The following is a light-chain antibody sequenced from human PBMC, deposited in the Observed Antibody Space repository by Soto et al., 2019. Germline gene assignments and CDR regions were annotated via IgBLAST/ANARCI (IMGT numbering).Light chain of an antibody. Sequence: QSVLTQPASVSGSPGQSITISCTGTSSDVGGYNYVSWYQHHPCKAPNLLIYDVSNRPSGISNRFSGSKSDNTGSLTISGLQTEDEADYYCSSYPASNTSQIVFGTGTKVTVL. CDR3: SSYPASNTSQIV. CDR1: SSDVGGYNY. CDR2: DVS. V-gene: IGLV2-14*03. J-gene: IGLJ1*01.